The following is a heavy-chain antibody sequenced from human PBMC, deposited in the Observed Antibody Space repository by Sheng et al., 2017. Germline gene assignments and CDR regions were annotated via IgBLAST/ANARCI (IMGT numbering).Heavy chain of an antibody. D-gene: IGHD2-8*01. J-gene: IGHJ4*02. V-gene: IGHV4-34*01. Sequence: QVQLQQWGAGLLKPSETLSLTCAVYGGSFSGYYWSWIRQPPGKGLEWIGEINHSGSTNYNPSLKSRVTISVDTSKNQFSLKLSSVTAADTALYYCARGLGYCTNGVCYHYYFDYWGQGTLVTVSS. CDR1: GGSFSGYY. CDR2: INHSGST. CDR3: ARGLGYCTNGVCYHYYFDY.